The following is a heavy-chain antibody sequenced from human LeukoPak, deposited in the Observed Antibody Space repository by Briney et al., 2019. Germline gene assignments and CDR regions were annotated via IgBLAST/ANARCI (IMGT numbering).Heavy chain of an antibody. D-gene: IGHD3-9*01. Sequence: SETLSLTCTVSGGSISSTSYYWGWIRQPPGKGLEWIGVIYHSGSTYYNPSLKSRVTISVDTSKNQFSLKLSSVTAADTAVYYCARLTRGYDILTGYYITRTYYYYMDVWGKGTTVTISS. CDR1: GGSISSTSYY. CDR3: ARLTRGYDILTGYYITRTYYYYMDV. V-gene: IGHV4-39*01. J-gene: IGHJ6*03. CDR2: IYHSGST.